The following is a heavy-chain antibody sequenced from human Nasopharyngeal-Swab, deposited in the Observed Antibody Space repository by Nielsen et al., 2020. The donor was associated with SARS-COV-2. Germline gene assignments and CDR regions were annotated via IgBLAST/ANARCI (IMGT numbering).Heavy chain of an antibody. V-gene: IGHV3-21*01. Sequence: GGSLRLSCAASGFTFSSYSMNWVRQAPGKGLEWVSFISSSSSYISYADSVKGRFTISRDNAKNSLYPQMNSLRAEETAVYYCPRDGFWSGYYPYYFDYWGQGTLVTVSS. D-gene: IGHD3-3*01. J-gene: IGHJ4*02. CDR1: GFTFSSYS. CDR3: PRDGFWSGYYPYYFDY. CDR2: ISSSSSYI.